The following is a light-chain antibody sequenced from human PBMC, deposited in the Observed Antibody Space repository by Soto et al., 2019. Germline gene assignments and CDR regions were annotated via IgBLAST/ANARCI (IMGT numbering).Light chain of an antibody. V-gene: IGKV3-11*01. CDR1: QSLSSTY. Sequence: PLSCRASQSLSSTYLAWYQHKPGQAPRFLIYGASTRATGIPARFSGSGSGTDFTLTISSLEPEDFAVYYCQQHNNWPTFGQGTRLEIK. J-gene: IGKJ5*01. CDR3: QQHNNWPT. CDR2: GAS.